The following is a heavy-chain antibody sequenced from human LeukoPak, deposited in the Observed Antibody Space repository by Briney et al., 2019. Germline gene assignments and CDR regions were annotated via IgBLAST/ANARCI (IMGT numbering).Heavy chain of an antibody. CDR2: VYSSGST. Sequence: PSETLSLTCTVSRGSIRTYYWSWIRQSPGKGLEWIGRVYSSGSTNYNPSLKSRVTMSVDTSKNQFSLKLSSVTAADTAVYYCARHYRGGDCYSRWYFDLWGRGTLVTVSS. CDR1: RGSIRTYY. D-gene: IGHD2-21*02. V-gene: IGHV4-4*07. CDR3: ARHYRGGDCYSRWYFDL. J-gene: IGHJ2*01.